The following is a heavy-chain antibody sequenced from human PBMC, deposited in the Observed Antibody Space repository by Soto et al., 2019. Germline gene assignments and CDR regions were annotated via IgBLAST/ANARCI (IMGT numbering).Heavy chain of an antibody. J-gene: IGHJ5*02. Sequence: EVQLVESGGGLVQPGGSLRLSCAASGFTFSSYAMHWVRQAPGKGLEYVSAISSNGGSTYYANSVKGRFTISRDNSKNTLYLQMGRLRAEDMAVYYCARESLAVAGGMYNWFDPWGQGTLVTVSS. CDR3: ARESLAVAGGMYNWFDP. V-gene: IGHV3-64*01. CDR2: ISSNGGST. D-gene: IGHD6-19*01. CDR1: GFTFSSYA.